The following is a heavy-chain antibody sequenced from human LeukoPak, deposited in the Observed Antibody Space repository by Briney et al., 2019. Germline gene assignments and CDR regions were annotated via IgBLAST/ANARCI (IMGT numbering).Heavy chain of an antibody. V-gene: IGHV1-8*03. Sequence: ASVKVSCKASGYTFTNYDINWVRQATGQGLEWMGWMNPHSGNIGYAQKFQGRVTFTRNTSISTAYMELSSLRSEDTAVYYGARADSSHYHSYYYMDVWGRGTTVTVSS. CDR1: GYTFTNYD. CDR2: MNPHSGNI. CDR3: ARADSSHYHSYYYMDV. D-gene: IGHD3/OR15-3a*01. J-gene: IGHJ6*03.